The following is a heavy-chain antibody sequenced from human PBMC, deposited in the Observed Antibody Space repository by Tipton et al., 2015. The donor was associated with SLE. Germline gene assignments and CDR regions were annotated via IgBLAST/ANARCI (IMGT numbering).Heavy chain of an antibody. V-gene: IGHV4-39*07. CDR2: VYYSGSA. CDR1: GDSIRSLGYY. Sequence: LRLSCTVSGDSIRSLGYYWGWIRQPPGKGLEWLGTVYYSGSAYYNPSLESRVTISVDTSKNRFSLKLSSVTAADTAVYYCARGKRHYDVLTGYYSKPHYFDFWGQGTVVAVSP. D-gene: IGHD3-9*01. CDR3: ARGKRHYDVLTGYYSKPHYFDF. J-gene: IGHJ4*02.